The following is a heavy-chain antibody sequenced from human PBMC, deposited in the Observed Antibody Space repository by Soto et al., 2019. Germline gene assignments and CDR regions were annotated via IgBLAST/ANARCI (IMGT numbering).Heavy chain of an antibody. CDR3: ASVTTIWSN. CDR1: GSSSSTTY. V-gene: IGHV1-46*01. Sequence: VQVVQSGAGVRGPGAQEKVSAKASGSSSSTTYTHWVRQAPGQGLEWMGIVNPYGASSNYAQSFQGRVTLTRDTSTNTDYMDLSRLTSDDTAVYYCASVTTIWSNWGQGTLVTVSS. CDR2: VNPYGASS. D-gene: IGHD2-21*02. J-gene: IGHJ4*02.